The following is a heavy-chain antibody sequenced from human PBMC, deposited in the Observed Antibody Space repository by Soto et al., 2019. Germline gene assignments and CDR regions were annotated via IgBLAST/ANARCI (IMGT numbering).Heavy chain of an antibody. CDR1: GFSISTHA. D-gene: IGHD6-19*01. V-gene: IGHV3-23*01. CDR2: FSGRSGVT. Sequence: PGGSLRLSCVASGFSISTHALTWVRQAPGKGLEWVSSFSGRSGVTYYAASVKGRFTISGDSSKNTVILQMNNLRADDTALYYCARDSSAWPNYFDSWGQGIQVTVSS. J-gene: IGHJ4*02. CDR3: ARDSSAWPNYFDS.